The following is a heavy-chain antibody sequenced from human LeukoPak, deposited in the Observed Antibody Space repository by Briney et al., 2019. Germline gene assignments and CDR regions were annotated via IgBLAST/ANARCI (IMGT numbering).Heavy chain of an antibody. CDR3: ARSVEGAFDF. CDR2: ITGSSNRI. CDR1: GFTFSPYS. D-gene: IGHD6-19*01. J-gene: IGHJ4*02. V-gene: IGHV3-48*02. Sequence: GGSLRLSCAASGFTFSPYSMTWIRQAPGKGLEWVSYITGSSNRIHYADSVRGRFTISRDNAMNSLYLQMNSLRDEDTAMYYCARSVEGAFDFWGQGTLVTVSS.